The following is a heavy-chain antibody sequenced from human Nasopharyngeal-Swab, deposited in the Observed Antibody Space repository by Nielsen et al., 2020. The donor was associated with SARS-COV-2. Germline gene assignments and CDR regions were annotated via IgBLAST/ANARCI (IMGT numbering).Heavy chain of an antibody. Sequence: ASVPVSCQASGYTFTRYALHWVRQAPGQRLEWMGWINAGNGNTKYSQKFQGRVTITRDTSASTAYMELSSLRSEDTAVYYCARAKDGGKGFYFDYWGQGTLVTVSS. CDR3: ARAKDGGKGFYFDY. J-gene: IGHJ4*02. CDR1: GYTFTRYA. D-gene: IGHD4-23*01. V-gene: IGHV1-3*01. CDR2: INAGNGNT.